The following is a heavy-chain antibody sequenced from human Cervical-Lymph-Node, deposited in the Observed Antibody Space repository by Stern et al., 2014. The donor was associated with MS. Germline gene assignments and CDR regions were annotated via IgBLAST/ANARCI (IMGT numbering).Heavy chain of an antibody. J-gene: IGHJ6*02. V-gene: IGHV1-18*01. Sequence: QVQLVQSGAEVKKPGASVKVSCKTSGYTFSTYGITWVRQAPGPGPEWMGWISGHNGNTNFAERFQGRLTMTTDTSTRTAYMELRSLRYDDTAVYFCARDPGGYFHGMDVWGQGTTVTVSS. CDR1: GYTFSTYG. CDR3: ARDPGGYFHGMDV. D-gene: IGHD3-10*01. CDR2: ISGHNGNT.